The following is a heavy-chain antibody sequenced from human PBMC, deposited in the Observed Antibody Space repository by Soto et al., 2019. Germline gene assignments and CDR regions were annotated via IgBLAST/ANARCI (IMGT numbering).Heavy chain of an antibody. CDR3: ARGYYGSGSYYR. Sequence: QVQLQESGPGLVKPSETLSLTCTVSGGSISSYYWSWIRQPPGKGLEWIGYIYYSGSTNYNPSLKSRVTKSVDTSKNQFSLKLSSVTAADTAVYYCARGYYGSGSYYRWGQGTLVTVSS. J-gene: IGHJ4*02. CDR2: IYYSGST. D-gene: IGHD3-10*01. CDR1: GGSISSYY. V-gene: IGHV4-59*08.